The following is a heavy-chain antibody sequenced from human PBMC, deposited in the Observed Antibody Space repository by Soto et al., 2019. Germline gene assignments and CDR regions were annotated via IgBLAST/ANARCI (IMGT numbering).Heavy chain of an antibody. J-gene: IGHJ5*02. CDR1: GGSISSYY. Sequence: PSETLSLTCTVSGGSISSYYWSWIRQPPGKGLEWIGYIYYSGSTNYNPSLKSRVTISVDTSKNQFSLKLSSVTAADTAVYYCARDRNWNYGNWFDPWGQGTLVTVSS. CDR3: ARDRNWNYGNWFDP. V-gene: IGHV4-59*01. D-gene: IGHD1-7*01. CDR2: IYYSGST.